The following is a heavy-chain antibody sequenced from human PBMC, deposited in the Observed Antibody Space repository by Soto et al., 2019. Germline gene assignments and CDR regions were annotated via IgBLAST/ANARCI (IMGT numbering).Heavy chain of an antibody. CDR3: VNWNDEDVD. J-gene: IGHJ4*01. V-gene: IGHV3-23*01. D-gene: IGHD1-1*01. CDR1: GFTFSSYV. Sequence: EVHLLESGGGFVQPGGSLRLSCVASGFTFSSYVMTWVRQAPGKGLEWVASISGSAISTEYADSVRGRFTISRVNSKNTVFLQMQSLRADDSATYYCVNWNDEDVDWGQGTLVAVSS. CDR2: ISGSAIST.